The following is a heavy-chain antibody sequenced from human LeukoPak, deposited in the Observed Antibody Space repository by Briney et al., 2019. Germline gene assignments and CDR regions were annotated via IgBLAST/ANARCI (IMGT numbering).Heavy chain of an antibody. CDR2: IRYDGSNK. J-gene: IGHJ4*02. CDR1: GFTFSNYG. CDR3: AKQAVAGSFYIDY. Sequence: GGSLRLSCAASGFTFSNYGMHWVRQAPGKGREWVAFIRYDGSNKYYADSVKGRFTISRDNSKNTLYLQMNSLRAEDTAVYYCAKQAVAGSFYIDYWGQGTLVTVSS. D-gene: IGHD6-19*01. V-gene: IGHV3-30*02.